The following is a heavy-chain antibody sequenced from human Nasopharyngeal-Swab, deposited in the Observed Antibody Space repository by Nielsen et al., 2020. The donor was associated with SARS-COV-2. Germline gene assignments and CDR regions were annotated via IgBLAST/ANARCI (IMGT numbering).Heavy chain of an antibody. CDR3: AKDATRMIVVVITVLAFDI. Sequence: GGSLRLSCAASGFTFSSYAMSWVRQAPGKGLEWVSAISGNGGSTYYADSVKGRFTISRDNSKNTLYLQMNSLRAEDTAVYYCAKDATRMIVVVITVLAFDIWGQGTMVTVSS. D-gene: IGHD3-22*01. V-gene: IGHV3-23*01. CDR1: GFTFSSYA. J-gene: IGHJ3*02. CDR2: ISGNGGST.